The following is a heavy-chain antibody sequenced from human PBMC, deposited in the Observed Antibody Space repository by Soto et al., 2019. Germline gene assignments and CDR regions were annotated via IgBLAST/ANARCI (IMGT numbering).Heavy chain of an antibody. J-gene: IGHJ6*02. Sequence: QVQLQESGPGLVKPSETLSLTCTVSGGSISSYYWSWIRQPPGKGLEWIGYIYYSGSTNYNPSLKGSVTITVDTSKNQFSLKLSAVTATDTAVYYCAGACIAARGDCYTGMDVWGQGTTVTVSS. D-gene: IGHD2-21*02. CDR1: GGSISSYY. V-gene: IGHV4-59*01. CDR2: IYYSGST. CDR3: AGACIAARGDCYTGMDV.